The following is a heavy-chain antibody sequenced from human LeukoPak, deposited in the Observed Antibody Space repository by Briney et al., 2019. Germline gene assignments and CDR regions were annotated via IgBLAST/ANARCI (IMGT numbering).Heavy chain of an antibody. CDR1: GGSISSYY. Sequence: SETLSHTCTVSGGSISSYYWSWIRQPPGKGLEWIGYIYYSGSTNYNPSLKSRVTISVDTSKNQFSLKLSSVTAADTAVYYCARVYSSGGRSRFAFDIWGQGTMVTVSS. D-gene: IGHD6-19*01. CDR3: ARVYSSGGRSRFAFDI. J-gene: IGHJ3*02. V-gene: IGHV4-59*01. CDR2: IYYSGST.